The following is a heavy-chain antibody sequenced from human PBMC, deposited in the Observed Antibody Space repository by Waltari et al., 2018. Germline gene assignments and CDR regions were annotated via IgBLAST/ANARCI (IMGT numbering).Heavy chain of an antibody. Sequence: QLQLQESGPGLVKPSGPLSLTCGVSGDSMSSTNVWNWVRQPPGKGLEWIGQVRLSGRTNYNPSFASRVTVAVDTFNNQFSLTLTSATAADTAVYYCARDRGRGLYLDPWGPGTLVTVSP. CDR3: ARDRGRGLYLDP. J-gene: IGHJ5*02. D-gene: IGHD2-15*01. CDR1: GDSMSSTNV. CDR2: VRLSGRT. V-gene: IGHV4-4*02.